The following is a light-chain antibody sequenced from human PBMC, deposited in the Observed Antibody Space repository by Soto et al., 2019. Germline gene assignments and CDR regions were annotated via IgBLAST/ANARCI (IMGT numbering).Light chain of an antibody. Sequence: EIVLTQSPGTLSLSPGERATLSCRASQSVSSNYFVWYQQRPGQAPRLLIHGASSRATGIPDRFSGSGSGTDFTLTISRLEPEDFAVYYCQQYGSSPPLTFGQGTKVEIK. CDR1: QSVSSNY. CDR2: GAS. CDR3: QQYGSSPPLT. V-gene: IGKV3-20*01. J-gene: IGKJ1*01.